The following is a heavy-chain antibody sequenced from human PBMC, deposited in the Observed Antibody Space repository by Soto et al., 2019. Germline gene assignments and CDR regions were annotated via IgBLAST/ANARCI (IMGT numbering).Heavy chain of an antibody. CDR3: ARRPQDCSGGRGYLYFQH. CDR2: IYYSGSA. J-gene: IGHJ1*01. V-gene: IGHV4-30-4*01. CDR1: GGSISSGDYY. Sequence: QVQLQESGPGLVKPSQTLSLTCTVSGGSISSGDYYWSWIRQPPEKGLEWIGYIYYSGSAYYNPSLKSRVTISVDTSNNEFSLKLSSVTGADPAVYYCARRPQDCSGGRGYLYFQHWGQGTLVTVSS. D-gene: IGHD2-15*01.